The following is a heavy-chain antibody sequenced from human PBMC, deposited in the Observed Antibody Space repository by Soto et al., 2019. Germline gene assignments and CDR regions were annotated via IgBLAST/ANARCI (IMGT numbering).Heavy chain of an antibody. V-gene: IGHV4-39*01. Sequence: LSLTWTVSSGSISVTNVFWGWVRQPPGKGLEWIGNIDYSGTAYFSPSLATRVTFHVDTSKNQFSLTLYSVTAADTAVYYCARITGRHLDYWGQGILVTVSS. CDR1: SGSISVTNVF. CDR3: ARITGRHLDY. CDR2: IDYSGTA. J-gene: IGHJ4*02. D-gene: IGHD1-20*01.